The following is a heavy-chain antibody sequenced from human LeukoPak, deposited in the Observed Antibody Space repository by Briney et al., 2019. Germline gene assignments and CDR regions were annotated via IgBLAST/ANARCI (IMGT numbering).Heavy chain of an antibody. V-gene: IGHV3-23*01. CDR3: ALGGPGSGWYYFDY. CDR1: GFTFSGYG. D-gene: IGHD6-19*01. CDR2: ISGSGGST. Sequence: GGSLRLSCATSGFTFSGYGMHWVRQAPGKGLEWVSAISGSGGSTYYADSVKGRFTLSRDNSKNTLYLQMNSLRAEDTAVYYCALGGPGSGWYYFDYWGQGTLVTVSS. J-gene: IGHJ4*02.